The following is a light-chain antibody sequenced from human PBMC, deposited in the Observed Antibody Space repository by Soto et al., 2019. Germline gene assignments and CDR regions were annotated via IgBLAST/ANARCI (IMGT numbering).Light chain of an antibody. V-gene: IGLV7-46*01. J-gene: IGLJ3*02. CDR1: TGVVTSGHY. Sequence: QAVVTQEPSLTVSPGETVTLTCGSSTGVVTSGHYPYWFQQKPGQAPRTLIYDTRNILSWTPARFAGSLLGGKAALTLSGARPEDEADYYCLLVYGGTWVFGGGTKLTIL. CDR3: LLVYGGTWV. CDR2: DTR.